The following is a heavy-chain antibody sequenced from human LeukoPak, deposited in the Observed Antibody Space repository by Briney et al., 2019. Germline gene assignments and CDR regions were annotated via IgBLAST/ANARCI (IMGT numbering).Heavy chain of an antibody. J-gene: IGHJ6*03. CDR2: MNPNSGNT. D-gene: IGHD6-13*01. CDR1: GYTFTSYD. Sequence: ASVKVSCKASGYTFTSYDINWVRQATGQGLEWMGWMNPNSGNTGYAQKFQGRVAMTRNTSISTAYMELSSLRSEDTAVYYCARAGYSSSWYYYYYMDVWGKGTTVTISS. V-gene: IGHV1-8*01. CDR3: ARAGYSSSWYYYYYMDV.